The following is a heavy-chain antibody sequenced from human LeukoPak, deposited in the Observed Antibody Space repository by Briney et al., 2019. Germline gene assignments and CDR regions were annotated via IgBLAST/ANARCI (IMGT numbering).Heavy chain of an antibody. D-gene: IGHD3-22*01. Sequence: GGSLRLSCAASGFTFSSYAMSWVRQAPGKGLEWVSAISGSGGSTYYADSGKGRFTISRYNSKNTLYLQMNSLRAEDTAVYYCARDLGQYYDTSDNWFDPWGQGTLVTVSS. J-gene: IGHJ5*02. CDR1: GFTFSSYA. CDR3: ARDLGQYYDTSDNWFDP. CDR2: ISGSGGST. V-gene: IGHV3-23*01.